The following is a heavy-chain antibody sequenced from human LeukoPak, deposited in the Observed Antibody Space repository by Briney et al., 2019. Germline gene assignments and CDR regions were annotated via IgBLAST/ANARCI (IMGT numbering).Heavy chain of an antibody. CDR1: GFTFSIYT. Sequence: GGSQRLSCVASGFTFSIYTMSWVRQAPGKGLEWVSSITSSSSSMYSADSVKGRLTISRDNAKNSLYLQMNSLRAEDTAVYYCARDLAWGGYWGQGTLVTISS. CDR3: ARDLAWGGY. CDR2: ITSSSSSM. D-gene: IGHD7-27*01. V-gene: IGHV3-21*01. J-gene: IGHJ4*02.